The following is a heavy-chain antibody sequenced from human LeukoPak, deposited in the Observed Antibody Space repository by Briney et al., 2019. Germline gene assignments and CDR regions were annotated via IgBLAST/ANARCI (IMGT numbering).Heavy chain of an antibody. CDR3: ARATARIVVVSKPPPEFDY. V-gene: IGHV3-23*01. J-gene: IGHJ4*02. CDR1: GFTFSNYA. Sequence: PGGSLRLSWAASGFTFSNYAMGWLRQAPGKGLEWVSTISGSGGSTYYADSVKGRFTISRDNSKNTLYLQMNSLRAEDTAVYYCARATARIVVVSKPPPEFDYWGQGTLVTVSS. CDR2: ISGSGGST. D-gene: IGHD3-22*01.